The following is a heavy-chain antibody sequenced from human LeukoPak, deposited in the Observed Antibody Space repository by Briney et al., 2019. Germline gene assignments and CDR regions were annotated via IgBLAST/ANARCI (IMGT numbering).Heavy chain of an antibody. J-gene: IGHJ4*02. CDR1: GFTFSSHG. Sequence: PGGSLRLSCVASGFTFSSHGVHWVRQAPGKGLEWVAVIWYDGSHRYYPDSVKGRFTISRDNSKNTLFLQMDSLRVDDTAVYYCVRDNAAADGALDYWGQGSLVTVSS. D-gene: IGHD5-24*01. CDR2: IWYDGSHR. V-gene: IGHV3-33*01. CDR3: VRDNAAADGALDY.